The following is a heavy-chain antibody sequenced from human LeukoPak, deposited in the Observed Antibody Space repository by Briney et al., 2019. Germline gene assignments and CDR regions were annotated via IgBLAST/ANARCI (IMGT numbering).Heavy chain of an antibody. V-gene: IGHV1-8*01. D-gene: IGHD6-13*01. CDR2: MNPNSGAT. CDR3: VRAAAGTLDY. CDR1: GYTFTSYD. Sequence: ASVKVSCKASGYTFTSYDFNWLRQATGQGPEWMGWMNPNSGATGYAQKFQGRVTMTRSASINTAYMELSSLRSEDTAVYYCVRAAAGTLDYWGQGTLVTISS. J-gene: IGHJ4*02.